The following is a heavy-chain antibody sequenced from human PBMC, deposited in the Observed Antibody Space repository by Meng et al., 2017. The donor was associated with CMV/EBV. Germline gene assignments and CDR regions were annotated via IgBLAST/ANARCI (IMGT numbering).Heavy chain of an antibody. V-gene: IGHV3-21*01. Sequence: GESLRLSCAASGFTFSSYSMNWVRQAPGKGLEWVSSISSSSSYIYYADSVKGRFTISRDNAKNSLYLQMNSLRAEDTAVYYCARSGQVPHFDYWGQGTLVTVSS. D-gene: IGHD1-1*01. CDR1: GFTFSSYS. CDR3: ARSGQVPHFDY. J-gene: IGHJ4*02. CDR2: ISSSSSYI.